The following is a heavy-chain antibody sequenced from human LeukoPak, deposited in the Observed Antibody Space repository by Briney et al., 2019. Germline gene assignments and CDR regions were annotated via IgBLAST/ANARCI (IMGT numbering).Heavy chain of an antibody. D-gene: IGHD3-10*02. CDR1: GGTFSSYA. J-gene: IGHJ4*02. Sequence: GASVKVSCKASGGTFSSYAISWVRQAPGQGLEWMGGIIPIFGTANYAQKFQGRVTITADESTSTAYMELSSLRSEDTAVYYCASTFGDRARAAVMLGDFDYWGQGTLVTVSS. CDR2: IIPIFGTA. CDR3: ASTFGDRARAAVMLGDFDY. V-gene: IGHV1-69*13.